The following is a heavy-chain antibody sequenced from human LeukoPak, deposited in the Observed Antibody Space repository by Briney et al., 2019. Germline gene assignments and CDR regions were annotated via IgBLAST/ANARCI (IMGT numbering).Heavy chain of an antibody. CDR3: ARRVSYRNCFDP. Sequence: PSETLSLTCAVYGGSFSGYYWSWIRQPPGKGLECIGEINHSGSTNYNPSLKSRVTISVDTSKNQFSLKLSSVTAADTAVYYCARRVSYRNCFDPWGQGTLVTVSS. D-gene: IGHD1-26*01. V-gene: IGHV4-34*01. J-gene: IGHJ5*02. CDR1: GGSFSGYY. CDR2: INHSGST.